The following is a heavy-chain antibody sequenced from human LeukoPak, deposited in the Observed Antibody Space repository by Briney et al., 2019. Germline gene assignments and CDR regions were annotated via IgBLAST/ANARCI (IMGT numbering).Heavy chain of an antibody. V-gene: IGHV1-46*01. J-gene: IGHJ3*02. CDR2: INPSGGST. CDR3: ARELQPTDTAMVTYYDDAFDI. Sequence: ASVKVSCKASGYTFTSYYMHWVRQAPGQGLEWMGIINPSGGSTSYAQKFQGRVTMTRDTSTSTVYMELSSLRSEDTAVYYCARELQPTDTAMVTYYDDAFDIWGQGTMVTVSS. D-gene: IGHD5-18*01. CDR1: GYTFTSYY.